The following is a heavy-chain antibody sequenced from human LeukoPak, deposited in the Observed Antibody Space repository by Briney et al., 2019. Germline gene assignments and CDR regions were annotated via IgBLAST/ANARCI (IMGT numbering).Heavy chain of an antibody. CDR1: GFTFSSYS. CDR3: ARANRHRGAAVVPAASGY. D-gene: IGHD2-2*01. CDR2: ISSSSSYI. Sequence: GGSLRLSCAASGFTFSSYSMNWVRQAPGKGLEWVSSISSSSSYIYYADSVKGRFTISRDNAKNSLYLQMNSLRAEDTAVYYCARANRHRGAAVVPAASGYWGQGTLVTVSS. V-gene: IGHV3-21*01. J-gene: IGHJ4*02.